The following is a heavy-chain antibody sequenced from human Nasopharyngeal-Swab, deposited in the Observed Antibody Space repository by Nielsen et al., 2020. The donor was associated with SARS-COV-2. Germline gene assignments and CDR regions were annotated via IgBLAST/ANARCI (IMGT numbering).Heavy chain of an antibody. V-gene: IGHV3-49*04. CDR2: IRSKAYGGTT. Sequence: GESLKISCTASGFTFGDYAMSWVRQAPGKGLEWVGFIRSKAYGGTTDYAASVKGRFTISRDDSKSIAYLQMNSLKTEDTAVYYCTSWPPFTIFGVVVRGSGYGMDVWGQGTTVTVSS. CDR1: GFTFGDYA. J-gene: IGHJ6*02. D-gene: IGHD3-3*01. CDR3: TSWPPFTIFGVVVRGSGYGMDV.